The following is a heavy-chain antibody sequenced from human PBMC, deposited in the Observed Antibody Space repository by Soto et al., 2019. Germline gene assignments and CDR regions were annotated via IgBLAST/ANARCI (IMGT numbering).Heavy chain of an antibody. D-gene: IGHD5-12*01. J-gene: IGHJ4*02. CDR1: GYTFTSYG. V-gene: IGHV1-18*01. Sequence: ASVKVSCKASGYTFTSYGISWVRQAPGQGLEWKGWISAYNGNTNYAQKLQGRVTMTTDTSTSTAYMELRSLRSDDTAVFYCARVRPPRDGYNTPYFDYWGQGTLVTVSS. CDR2: ISAYNGNT. CDR3: ARVRPPRDGYNTPYFDY.